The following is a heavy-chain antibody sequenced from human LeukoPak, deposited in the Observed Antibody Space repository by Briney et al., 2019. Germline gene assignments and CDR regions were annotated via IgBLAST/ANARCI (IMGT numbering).Heavy chain of an antibody. Sequence: GGSLRLSCAASGFTFTDYWMHWVRQAPGKGLEWVAVIWYDGSNKYYADSVKGRFTISRDNSKNTLYLQMNSLRAEDTAVYYCARDSGMTTGCMDVWGQGTTVTVSS. CDR1: GFTFTDYW. D-gene: IGHD4-17*01. CDR3: ARDSGMTTGCMDV. J-gene: IGHJ6*02. V-gene: IGHV3-33*08. CDR2: IWYDGSNK.